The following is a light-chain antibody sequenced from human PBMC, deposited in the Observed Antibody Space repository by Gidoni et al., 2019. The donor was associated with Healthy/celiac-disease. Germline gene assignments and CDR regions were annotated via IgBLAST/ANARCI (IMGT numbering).Light chain of an antibody. Sequence: DIQMTQSPSSLSASVGDRVTITCQASQDISNYLNWYQQKPGKAPKLLIYDASNLETGGPSRFSGSGSGTDFTFTISSLQPEDIATYYCQQYDNLPCSFGQGTKLEIK. CDR2: DAS. CDR1: QDISNY. V-gene: IGKV1-33*01. CDR3: QQYDNLPCS. J-gene: IGKJ2*04.